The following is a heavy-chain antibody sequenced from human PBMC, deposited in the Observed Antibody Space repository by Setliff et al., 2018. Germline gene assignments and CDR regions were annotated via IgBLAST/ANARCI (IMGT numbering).Heavy chain of an antibody. Sequence: SETLSLTCTVSGGSISTSSYWGGIRQPPGKGLEWIGSIYYSGTTYYNPSLKSRVTISIDTSKNQFSLKLSSVTAADTAVYYCARRGYYYGWGDSNAFDIWGQGTMVTVS. CDR3: ARRGYYYGWGDSNAFDI. J-gene: IGHJ3*02. D-gene: IGHD3-10*01. V-gene: IGHV4-39*01. CDR1: GGSISTSSY. CDR2: IYYSGTT.